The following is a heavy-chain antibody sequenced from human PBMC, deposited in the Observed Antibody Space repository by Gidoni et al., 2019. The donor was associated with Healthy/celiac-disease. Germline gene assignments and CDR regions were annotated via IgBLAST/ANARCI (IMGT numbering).Heavy chain of an antibody. D-gene: IGHD4-17*01. CDR2: IYYSGST. V-gene: IGHV4-39*07. J-gene: IGHJ6*02. CDR1: GGSISSTSYY. CDR3: ARDRDPPTTVTTFILDYYYGMDV. Sequence: QLQLQESGTGLVKPSETLSLTCTVSGGSISSTSYYWGWIRQPPGKGLEWIGSIYYSGSTYYNPSLKSRVTISVDTSKNQFSLKLSSVTAADTAVYYCARDRDPPTTVTTFILDYYYGMDVWGQGTTVTVSS.